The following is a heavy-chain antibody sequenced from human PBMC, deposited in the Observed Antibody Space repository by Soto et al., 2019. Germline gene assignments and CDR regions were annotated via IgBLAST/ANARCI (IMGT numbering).Heavy chain of an antibody. CDR2: ISGSGGST. J-gene: IGHJ4*02. Sequence: EVQLLESGGGLVQPGGSLRLSCAASGFTFSSYAMSWVGQAPGKGLEWVSAISGSGGSTYYADSVKGRFTISRDNSKNTLYLQMNSLRAEDTAVYYCAKSETEYSSSSGAYYFDYWGQGTLVTVSS. CDR3: AKSETEYSSSSGAYYFDY. CDR1: GFTFSSYA. V-gene: IGHV3-23*01. D-gene: IGHD6-6*01.